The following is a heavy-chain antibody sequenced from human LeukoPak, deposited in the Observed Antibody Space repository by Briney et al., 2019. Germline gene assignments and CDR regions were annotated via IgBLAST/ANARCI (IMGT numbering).Heavy chain of an antibody. CDR3: ARYLDYGGNSRVFQH. CDR2: ISHGGST. V-gene: IGHV4-34*01. D-gene: IGHD4-23*01. Sequence: SETLSLTCAVYGGSLSAYYWTWIRQPPGKGLEWIGEISHGGSTNYNPSLKSRVTISIDTSKNQFSLKLSSVTAADTAFYYCARYLDYGGNSRVFQHWGQGTLVTVSS. CDR1: GGSLSAYY. J-gene: IGHJ1*01.